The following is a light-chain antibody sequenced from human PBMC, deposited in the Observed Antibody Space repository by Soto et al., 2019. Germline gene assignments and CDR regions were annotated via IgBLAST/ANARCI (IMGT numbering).Light chain of an antibody. CDR3: QHRHSYPIT. Sequence: IQLTQSPSFVSASVGDRVTITCRASQGISSYLAWYQQKPGKAPKLLIHTASTLQSGVPSRFSGSGSGTEFTLTISSLQPEDFATYYCQHRHSYPITFGQGTRLEIK. CDR2: TAS. V-gene: IGKV1-9*01. CDR1: QGISSY. J-gene: IGKJ5*01.